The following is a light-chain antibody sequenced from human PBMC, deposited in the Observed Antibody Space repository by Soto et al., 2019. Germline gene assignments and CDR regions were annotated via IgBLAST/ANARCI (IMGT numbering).Light chain of an antibody. CDR2: EVT. Sequence: SALTQPASVSGSRGQSITISCFGRNTDVGQGKSVSWYQQGPGKAPKLLIFEVTNRPSGISSRFSGSRSGNTASLTISGLLPDDEGDYYCVSYTDTDTLVFGTGTKVTVL. V-gene: IGLV2-14*01. J-gene: IGLJ1*01. CDR1: NTDVGQGKS. CDR3: VSYTDTDTLV.